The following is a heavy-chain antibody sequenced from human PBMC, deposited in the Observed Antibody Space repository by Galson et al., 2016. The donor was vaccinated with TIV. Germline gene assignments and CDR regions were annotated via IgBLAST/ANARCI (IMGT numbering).Heavy chain of an antibody. V-gene: IGHV3-23*01. D-gene: IGHD2-15*01. CDR1: GFTFSDYS. J-gene: IGHJ6*02. CDR3: ARDRVVDATYYYYYYGMDV. Sequence: LRLSCAASGFTFSDYSMTWVRQAPGKGLEWLSGITGGGETTYYADSVRGRFTLSRDNSKNTLYLQMNSLRVEDTAVYYCARDRVVDATYYYYYYGMDVWGQGTAVTVSS. CDR2: ITGGGETT.